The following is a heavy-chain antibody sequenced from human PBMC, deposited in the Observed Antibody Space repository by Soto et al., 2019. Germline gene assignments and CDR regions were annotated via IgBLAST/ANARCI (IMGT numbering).Heavy chain of an antibody. CDR1: GASISSFY. J-gene: IGHJ6*02. CDR2: ILYTGNT. Sequence: QVQLQESGPGLVKPSETLALTCTVSGASISSFYWSWIRQPPGQGLEWLGYILYTGNTNYNPSLKSRVTRSLDTSKNQVSLRLSAVAAADTAGYFCARAAYGSGSYYAPHYYYAMDVWGQGTTVTVSS. V-gene: IGHV4-59*01. D-gene: IGHD3-10*01. CDR3: ARAAYGSGSYYAPHYYYAMDV.